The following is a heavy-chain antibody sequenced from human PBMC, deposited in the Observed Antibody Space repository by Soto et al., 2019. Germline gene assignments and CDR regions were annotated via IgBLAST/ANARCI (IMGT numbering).Heavy chain of an antibody. CDR2: INHSGST. CDR1: GGSFSGYY. J-gene: IGHJ4*02. Sequence: QVQLQQWGAGLLKPSETLSLTCAVYGGSFSGYYWSWIRQPPGKGLEWIGEINHSGSTNYNPSLKSRVTISVDTPKNQFSLRLSSLTAADTAVYYCATMIVATKDTYYFDYCGQGSLVAVCS. CDR3: ATMIVATKDTYYFDY. D-gene: IGHD5-12*01. V-gene: IGHV4-34*01.